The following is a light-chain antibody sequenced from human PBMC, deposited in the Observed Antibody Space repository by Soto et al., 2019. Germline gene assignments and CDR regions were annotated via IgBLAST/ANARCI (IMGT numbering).Light chain of an antibody. CDR3: SSFTSRTTVL. V-gene: IGLV2-14*01. CDR2: EVS. Sequence: QSALTQPASVSGSPGQSITISCTGTSNDVGGYNYVSWYQQHPGKAPKLMIYEVSNRPSGVSDRFSGSKSGNTASLIISGLLAEDEADYYCSSFTSRTTVLFGGGTQLTVL. J-gene: IGLJ2*01. CDR1: SNDVGGYNY.